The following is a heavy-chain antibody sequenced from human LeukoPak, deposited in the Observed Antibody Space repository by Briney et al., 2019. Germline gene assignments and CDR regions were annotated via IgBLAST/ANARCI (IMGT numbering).Heavy chain of an antibody. J-gene: IGHJ6*02. CDR2: INHSGST. D-gene: IGHD1-7*01. V-gene: IGHV4-34*01. CDR3: ARGAIGTTRTYYYYGMDV. CDR1: GGSFSGYY. Sequence: SETLSLTCAAYGGSFSGYYWSWIRQPPGKGLEWIGEINHSGSTNYNPSLKSRVTISVDTSKNQFSLKLSSVTAADTAVYYCARGAIGTTRTYYYYGMDVWGQGTTVTVSS.